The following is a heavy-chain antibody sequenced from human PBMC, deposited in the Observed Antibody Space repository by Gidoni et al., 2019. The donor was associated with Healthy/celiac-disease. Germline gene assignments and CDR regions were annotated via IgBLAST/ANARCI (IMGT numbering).Heavy chain of an antibody. D-gene: IGHD5-18*01. V-gene: IGHV4-59*01. Sequence: QVQLQESGPGLVKPSETLSLTCTVSGGSISSYYWSWIRQPPGKGLEWIGYIYYSGSTNYHPSLKIRVTISVDTSKNQFSLKLSSVTAADTAVYYCARGNSYGLPTAELAFDIWGQGTMVTVSS. CDR3: ARGNSYGLPTAELAFDI. CDR1: GGSISSYY. J-gene: IGHJ3*02. CDR2: IYYSGST.